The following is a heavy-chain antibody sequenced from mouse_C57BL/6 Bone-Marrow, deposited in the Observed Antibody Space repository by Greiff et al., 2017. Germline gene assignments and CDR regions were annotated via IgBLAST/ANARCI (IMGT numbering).Heavy chain of an antibody. Sequence: EVMLVESGGDLVKPGGSLKLSCAASGFTFSSYGMSWVRQTPDKRLGWVATISSGGSYTYYPDSVKGRITISRDNAKNTLYLQMSSLTSADTAMYYCARRSYGSSLDYWGQGTTLTVSS. J-gene: IGHJ2*01. D-gene: IGHD1-1*01. CDR3: ARRSYGSSLDY. CDR1: GFTFSSYG. V-gene: IGHV5-6*02. CDR2: ISSGGSYT.